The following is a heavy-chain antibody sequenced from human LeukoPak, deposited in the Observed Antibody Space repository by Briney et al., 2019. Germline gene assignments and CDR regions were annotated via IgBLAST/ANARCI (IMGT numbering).Heavy chain of an antibody. Sequence: GGSLRLSCAASGFTFSSYGINWVRQAPGKGLEWVSYISSGYPTIYYADSVKGRFTISRDNAKNSLYLQMNSLRAEDTAVYYCARVAGVAVAGSWVNWFDPWGQGTLVTVSS. D-gene: IGHD6-19*01. V-gene: IGHV3-48*04. CDR3: ARVAGVAVAGSWVNWFDP. J-gene: IGHJ5*02. CDR1: GFTFSSYG. CDR2: ISSGYPTI.